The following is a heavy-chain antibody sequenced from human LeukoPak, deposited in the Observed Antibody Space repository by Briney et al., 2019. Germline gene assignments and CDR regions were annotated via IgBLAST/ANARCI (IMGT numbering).Heavy chain of an antibody. Sequence: SGTLSLTCTVSGDSINSLDLWSWVRQPPGKGLEWIGSIYDSGSTYYNPSLKSRVTISVDTPKNQFSLKLNSVTAADTAVYYCARHYGPWGQGTLVTVSS. CDR1: GDSINSLDL. V-gene: IGHV4-39*01. D-gene: IGHD3-10*01. J-gene: IGHJ5*02. CDR2: IYDSGST. CDR3: ARHYGP.